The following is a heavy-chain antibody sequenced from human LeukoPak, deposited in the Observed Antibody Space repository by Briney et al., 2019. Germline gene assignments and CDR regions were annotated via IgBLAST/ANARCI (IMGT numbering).Heavy chain of an antibody. CDR3: ARVFEAIVVVPAAINWFDP. CDR2: ISAYNGNT. V-gene: IGHV1-18*01. Sequence: ASVKVSCKASGYTFTSYGISWVRQAPGQGLEWMGWISAYNGNTNYAQKLQGRVTMTTDTSTSTAYMELRSLRSDDTAVYYCARVFEAIVVVPAAINWFDPWGQGTLVTVSS. J-gene: IGHJ5*02. D-gene: IGHD2-2*02. CDR1: GYTFTSYG.